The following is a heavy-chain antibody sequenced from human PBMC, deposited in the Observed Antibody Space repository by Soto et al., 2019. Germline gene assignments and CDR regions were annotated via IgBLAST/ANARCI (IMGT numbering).Heavy chain of an antibody. CDR1: GFTFSSYA. CDR2: ISGSGGST. D-gene: IGHD3-10*01. J-gene: IGHJ3*02. Sequence: PGGSLRLSCAASGFTFSSYAMSWVRQAPGKGLEWVSAISGSGGSTYYADSVKGRFTISRDNSKNILYLEMNGVRVEDTAVYYCAREDYPGSRARSAFDIWGQGTVVTVSS. CDR3: AREDYPGSRARSAFDI. V-gene: IGHV3-23*01.